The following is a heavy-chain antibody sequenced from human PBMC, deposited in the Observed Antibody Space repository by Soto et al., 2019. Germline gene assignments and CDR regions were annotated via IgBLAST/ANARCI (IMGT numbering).Heavy chain of an antibody. D-gene: IGHD5-12*01. CDR1: GYSFTSYW. J-gene: IGHJ4*02. V-gene: IGHV5-51*01. CDR3: ASLSEPRGYSGYVFDY. Sequence: GESLKISCKGSGYSFTSYWIGWVRQMPGKGLEWMGIIYPGDSDTRYSPSFQGQVTISADKSISTAYLQWSSLKASDTAMYYCASLSEPRGYSGYVFDYWGQGTLVTVSS. CDR2: IYPGDSDT.